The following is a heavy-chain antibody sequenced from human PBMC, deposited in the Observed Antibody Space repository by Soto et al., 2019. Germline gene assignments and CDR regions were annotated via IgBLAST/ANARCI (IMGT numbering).Heavy chain of an antibody. CDR3: TRKGATVDYYYYGMDV. J-gene: IGHJ6*02. Sequence: EVQLVESGGGLVQPGGSLKLSCAASGFTFSGSAMHWVRQASGKGLEWVGRIRSKANSYATAYAASVKGRFTISRDDSKNTAYLQMNSLKTEDTAVYYCTRKGATVDYYYYGMDVWGQGTMVTVSS. CDR2: IRSKANSYAT. V-gene: IGHV3-73*02. CDR1: GFTFSGSA. D-gene: IGHD1-26*01.